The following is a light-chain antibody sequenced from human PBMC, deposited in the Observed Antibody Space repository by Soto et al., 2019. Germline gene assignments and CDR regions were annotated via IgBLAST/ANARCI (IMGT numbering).Light chain of an antibody. CDR1: SSDVGSYNY. CDR2: EVT. CDR3: SSYTSTSTVV. V-gene: IGLV2-14*01. J-gene: IGLJ1*01. Sequence: QSALTQPTSVSGSPGQSITISCTGTSSDVGSYNYVSWYQQHPGKSPKLMIYEVTNRPSGVSNRFSGSKSGNTASLTISGLQTEDEAHYYCSSYTSTSTVVFGTGTKLTVL.